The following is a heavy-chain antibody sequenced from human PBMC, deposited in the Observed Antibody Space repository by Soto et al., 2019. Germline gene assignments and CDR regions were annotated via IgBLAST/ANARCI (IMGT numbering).Heavy chain of an antibody. J-gene: IGHJ4*02. CDR2: MNPNSGNT. V-gene: IGHV1-8*01. CDR3: AREKLDYLDY. CDR1: GYTFTSYD. Sequence: QVQLVQSGAEVKKPGASVKVSCKASGYTFTSYDITWVRQATGQGLEWMGWMNPNSGNTGYAQQYQGRVTMTRNSSISTAYMELSSLRSEATAVYYGAREKLDYLDYWAQGTLVTVSS.